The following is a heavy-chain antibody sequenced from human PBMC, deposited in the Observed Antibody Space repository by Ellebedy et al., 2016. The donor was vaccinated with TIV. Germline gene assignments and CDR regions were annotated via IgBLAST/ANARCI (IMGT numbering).Heavy chain of an antibody. J-gene: IGHJ4*02. CDR2: IYTGGNT. Sequence: PGGSLRLSCAVSGFTVSGNYISWVRQAPGKGLEWVSVIYTGGNTYYADSVKGRFTISRDISKNTVYLQMNSLRVEDTAVYFCAKDSGRSGWISDYWGQGTLVTVSS. CDR1: GFTVSGNY. D-gene: IGHD3-10*01. CDR3: AKDSGRSGWISDY. V-gene: IGHV3-53*01.